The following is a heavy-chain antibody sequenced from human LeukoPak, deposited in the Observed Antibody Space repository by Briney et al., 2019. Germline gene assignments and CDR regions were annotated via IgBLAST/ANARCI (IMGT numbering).Heavy chain of an antibody. V-gene: IGHV1-18*01. Sequence: GASVKVSCRASGYSFNINGISWVRQAPGQGLEWMGWISIYTGDTRSAQTFQGRLSLTSDTSTNTAYMELRSLRPDDTAVYYCARDMYSGTYGHWGQGTLVTVSS. CDR2: ISIYTGDT. J-gene: IGHJ4*02. CDR3: ARDMYSGTYGH. CDR1: GYSFNING. D-gene: IGHD1-26*01.